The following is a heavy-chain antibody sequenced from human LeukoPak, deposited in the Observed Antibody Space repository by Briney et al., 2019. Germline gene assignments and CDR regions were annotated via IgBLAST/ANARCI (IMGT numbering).Heavy chain of an antibody. CDR3: ARGRITTRYFDL. CDR2: INHSGST. Sequence: SETLSLICAVYGGSFSGYYWSWIRQPPGKGLEWIGEINHSGSTNYNPSLKSRVTISVDTSKNQFSLKLSSVTAADTAVYYCARGRITTRYFDLWGRGTLVTVSS. J-gene: IGHJ2*01. D-gene: IGHD1-14*01. CDR1: GGSFSGYY. V-gene: IGHV4-34*01.